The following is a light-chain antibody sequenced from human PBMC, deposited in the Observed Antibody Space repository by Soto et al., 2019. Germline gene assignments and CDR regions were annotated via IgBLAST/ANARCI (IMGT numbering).Light chain of an antibody. CDR1: QTVSSY. Sequence: ENVLPQSPGTLSLSPGERATLSCRASQTVSSYLTWYQQRPGQAPRLLIYGASKRATGIPDRFSRSGSGTDFTLTISRLETGEFALYYCQQYGTSPSTFGQGTRLVIK. V-gene: IGKV3-20*01. CDR3: QQYGTSPST. CDR2: GAS. J-gene: IGKJ5*01.